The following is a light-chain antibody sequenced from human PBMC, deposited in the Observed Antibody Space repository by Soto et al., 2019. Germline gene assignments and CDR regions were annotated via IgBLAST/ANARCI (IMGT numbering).Light chain of an antibody. J-gene: IGKJ1*01. CDR1: QGISKY. V-gene: IGKV1-27*01. Sequence: DIQMTQSPSSLSASVGDRVTITCRASQGISKYVAWYQQKPGKVPMLLIYAASTLQSGVPSRFSGSGSGTDFTLTISSLQPEDVATYYCQKYNSASWTFGQGTKVEIK. CDR3: QKYNSASWT. CDR2: AAS.